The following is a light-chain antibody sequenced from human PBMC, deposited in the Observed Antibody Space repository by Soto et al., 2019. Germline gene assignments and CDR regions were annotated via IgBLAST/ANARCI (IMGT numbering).Light chain of an antibody. V-gene: IGKV4-1*01. CDR3: QQYYSTPRT. Sequence: DIVMTQSPDSLAVSLGERATINCKSSQSVLYSSNNKNYLAWYQQKPGQPPKLLIYWASTRESGVPDRFSCSGVGTDFTLTISSLQAEDVAVYYCQQYYSTPRTFGQGTKVEIK. CDR2: WAS. J-gene: IGKJ1*01. CDR1: QSVLYSSNNKNY.